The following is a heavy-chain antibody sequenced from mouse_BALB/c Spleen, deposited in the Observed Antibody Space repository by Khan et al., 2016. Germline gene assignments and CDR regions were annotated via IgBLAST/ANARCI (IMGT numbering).Heavy chain of an antibody. CDR3: AREGLRRGFAY. D-gene: IGHD2-4*01. CDR2: ISAGGSYT. Sequence: EVELVASGGGLVKPGGSLKLSCAASGFTFSDYYMYWVRQTPEKRLEWVATISAGGSYTYYPDSVKGRFTISRDNAKNNLYLQMSSLKSEDTAMYYCAREGLRRGFAYWGQGTLVTVSA. V-gene: IGHV5-4*02. CDR1: GFTFSDYY. J-gene: IGHJ3*01.